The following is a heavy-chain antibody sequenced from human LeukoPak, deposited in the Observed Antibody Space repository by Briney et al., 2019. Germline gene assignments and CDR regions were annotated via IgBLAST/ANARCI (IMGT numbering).Heavy chain of an antibody. V-gene: IGHV3-9*01. D-gene: IGHD5-18*01. J-gene: IGHJ4*02. CDR1: GFTFDDYA. CDR3: ARQTAMAPIDDY. Sequence: GGSLRLSCAASGFTFDDYAMHWVRQAPGKGLEWVSGISWNSGSIGYADSVKGRFTISRDNAKNSLYLQMNSLRAEDTALYYCARQTAMAPIDDYWGQGTLVTVSS. CDR2: ISWNSGSI.